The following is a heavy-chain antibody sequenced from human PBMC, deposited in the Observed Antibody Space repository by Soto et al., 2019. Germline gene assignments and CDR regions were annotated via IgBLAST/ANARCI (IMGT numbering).Heavy chain of an antibody. V-gene: IGHV1-46*01. Sequence: ASVKASCKAPGYTFTSYSMHWVRQSPGQGLEWMGIINPSGGSTSYAQKFQGRVTMTRDTSTSTVYMELSSLRSGDTAVYYCARDLRDTAMVPPSVYYYGMDVWGQGTTVTVSS. J-gene: IGHJ6*02. CDR3: ARDLRDTAMVPPSVYYYGMDV. CDR2: INPSGGST. D-gene: IGHD5-18*01. CDR1: GYTFTSYS.